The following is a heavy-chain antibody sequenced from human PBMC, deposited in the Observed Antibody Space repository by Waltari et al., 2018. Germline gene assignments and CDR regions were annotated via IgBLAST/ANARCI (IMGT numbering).Heavy chain of an antibody. D-gene: IGHD3-3*01. CDR2: ITYNSGAI. J-gene: IGHJ6*03. CDR1: GFTFQDYG. Sequence: EVQLVESGGGLVQPGGSLTLSCAGSGFTFQDYGMHWPRQPPGKGLEWVSGITYNSGAIGYADSVKGRFTISRDNARHSLSLQMNSLRPEDTALYFCAKTPWSGRYYSYYYMDVWGKGTTVTVS. V-gene: IGHV3-9*01. CDR3: AKTPWSGRYYSYYYMDV.